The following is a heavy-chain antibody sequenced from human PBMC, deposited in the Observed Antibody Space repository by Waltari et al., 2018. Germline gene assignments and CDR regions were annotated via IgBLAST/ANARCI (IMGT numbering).Heavy chain of an antibody. D-gene: IGHD3-22*01. J-gene: IGHJ6*03. CDR2: IYTSGST. Sequence: QVQLQESGPGLVKPSETLSLTCTVSGGSISSYYWSWIRQPAGKGLEWIGRIYTSGSTNYNPSLKSRVTMSVDTSKNQFSLKLSSVTAADTAVYYCARMRVVVITNTPYYYYYMDVWGKGTTVTISS. CDR1: GGSISSYY. CDR3: ARMRVVVITNTPYYYYYMDV. V-gene: IGHV4-4*07.